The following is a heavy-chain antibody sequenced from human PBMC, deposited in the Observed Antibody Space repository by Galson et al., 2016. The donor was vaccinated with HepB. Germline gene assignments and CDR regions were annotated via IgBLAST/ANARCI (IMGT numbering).Heavy chain of an antibody. J-gene: IGHJ6*02. CDR2: IGIAGDT. V-gene: IGHV3-13*01. CDR1: GFNFSSYD. CDR3: ARDRHGMDV. Sequence: SLRLSCAASGFNFSSYDMHWVRQVPGKGLEWVSAIGIAGDTFYSGSVKGRFTISRENAKKSIYLQMNGLRAGDTAVYYCARDRHGMDVWGQGTTVTVSS.